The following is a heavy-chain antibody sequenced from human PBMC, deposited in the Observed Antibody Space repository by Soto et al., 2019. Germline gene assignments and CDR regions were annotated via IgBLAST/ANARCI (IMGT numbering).Heavy chain of an antibody. D-gene: IGHD6-19*01. J-gene: IGHJ4*02. Sequence: VQLVESVGGVVQPGRSLRLSCAASGFTVGSYAMHWGRQAPGKGLAWVAVISYEGSNKSYADTVKGRFTISSDNSKNTQYLTINSLRAEDTAVYYCARGREGGWLLISNYFDYWGQGTLVTVSS. CDR1: GFTVGSYA. CDR2: ISYEGSNK. CDR3: ARGREGGWLLISNYFDY. V-gene: IGHV3-30-3*01.